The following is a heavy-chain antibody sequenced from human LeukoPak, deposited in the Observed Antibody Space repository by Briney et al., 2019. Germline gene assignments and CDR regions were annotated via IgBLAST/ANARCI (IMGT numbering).Heavy chain of an antibody. CDR1: GGSISSYY. V-gene: IGHV4-59*08. D-gene: IGHD2-15*01. CDR2: IYYSGST. J-gene: IGHJ2*01. CDR3: ARHRVVARLDL. Sequence: PSETLSLTCTVSGGSISSYYWSWIRQPPGKGLEWIGYIYYSGSTNYNPSLKSRVTISVDTSKNQFSLKLSSVTAADTAVYYCARHRVVARLDLWGRGTLVTVSS.